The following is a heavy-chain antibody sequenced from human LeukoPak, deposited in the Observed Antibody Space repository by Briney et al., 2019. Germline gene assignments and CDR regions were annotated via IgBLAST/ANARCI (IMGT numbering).Heavy chain of an antibody. CDR1: GFTFSSYA. CDR3: ARAKIAAAGTGAFDV. CDR2: FSATDGSA. J-gene: IGHJ3*01. V-gene: IGHV3-23*01. Sequence: GGSLRLSCAASGFTFSSYAMTLVRQAPGKGLEGVSAFSATDGSAQYAESVEGRLTISRDNSKNTLFLQMNSLEAEDTAVYYCARAKIAAAGTGAFDVWGQGTLVTVSS. D-gene: IGHD6-13*01.